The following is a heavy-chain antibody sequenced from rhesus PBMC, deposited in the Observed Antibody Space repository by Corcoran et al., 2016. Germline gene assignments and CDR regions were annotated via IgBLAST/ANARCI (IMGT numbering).Heavy chain of an antibody. J-gene: IGHJ4*01. CDR1: GFTFSSYE. V-gene: IGHV3-100*02. CDR3: TSGYSGSWNSLP. CDR2: ISESGCTK. Sequence: DVQLVESGGGLVKPGGSLRLSCVASGFTFSSYEMHWVRQAPGKGLEWVSVISESGCTKYYADSVNGQFTISEDNAKNSLFLQMNSLRAEDTAVYYCTSGYSGSWNSLPWGQGVLVTVSS. D-gene: IGHD6-25*01.